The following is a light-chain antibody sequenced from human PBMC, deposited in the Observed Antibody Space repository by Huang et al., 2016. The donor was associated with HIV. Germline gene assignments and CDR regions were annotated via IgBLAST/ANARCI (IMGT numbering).Light chain of an antibody. CDR1: LDIDTY. Sequence: DIDMTQSPSSLSASVGDSVTISCRASLDIDTYVAWYQQKPGKVPKLLIYGASTLQPGVPSRFSGSGSGTDFSLTITNLQPEDVATYSCRRYNRAPLTFGGGTKVEIK. CDR2: GAS. J-gene: IGKJ4*01. CDR3: RRYNRAPLT. V-gene: IGKV1-27*01.